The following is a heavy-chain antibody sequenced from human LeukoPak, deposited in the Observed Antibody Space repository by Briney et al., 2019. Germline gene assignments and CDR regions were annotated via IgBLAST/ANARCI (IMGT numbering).Heavy chain of an antibody. Sequence: SETLSLTCTVSGGSIRSTDYYWGWVRQPPGKGLEWIGSIYYSGSTYYNPSLKSRVTISVDTSKNQFSLKLSSVTAADTAVYYCTRTLYDILTASYFGSSQLFDTWGQGNLVTASS. V-gene: IGHV4-39*01. CDR3: TRTLYDILTASYFGSSQLFDT. CDR2: IYYSGST. J-gene: IGHJ4*02. CDR1: GGSIRSTDYY. D-gene: IGHD3-9*01.